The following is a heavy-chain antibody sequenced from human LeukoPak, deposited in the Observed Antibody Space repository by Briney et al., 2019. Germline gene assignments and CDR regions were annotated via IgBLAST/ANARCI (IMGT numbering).Heavy chain of an antibody. Sequence: QTGGSLRLSCAASGFIFSKYDMHWVRQAPGKGLEWVAFIQYDGSNKYYADSVKGRFTISRDNSKNTLYLQMNSLRAEDTAVYYCARDRWYFDLWGRGTLVTVSS. CDR2: IQYDGSNK. CDR1: GFIFSKYD. V-gene: IGHV3-30*02. J-gene: IGHJ2*01. CDR3: ARDRWYFDL.